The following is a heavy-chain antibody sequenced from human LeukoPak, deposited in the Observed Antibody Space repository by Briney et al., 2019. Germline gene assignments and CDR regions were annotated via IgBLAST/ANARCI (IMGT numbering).Heavy chain of an antibody. J-gene: IGHJ6*03. CDR3: ARDLRGPGNYYYSNSTDV. Sequence: SESLSLTCTVSGGSISSYYWSWIRQPPGKGLEWIGDIYYSGSTNYNRSLKSRVTITVETSKNQFSLDLSSVTAADTAVYYCARDLRGPGNYYYSNSTDVSGAGTPVSVSS. D-gene: IGHD3-10*01. CDR1: GGSISSYY. V-gene: IGHV4-59*01. CDR2: IYYSGST.